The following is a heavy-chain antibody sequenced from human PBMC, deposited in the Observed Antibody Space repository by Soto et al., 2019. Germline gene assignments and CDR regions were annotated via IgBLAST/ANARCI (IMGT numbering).Heavy chain of an antibody. J-gene: IGHJ4*02. CDR2: IHGGGNSA. CDR1: GFTFSGYA. V-gene: IGHV3-23*01. Sequence: EVQLLESGGDLVQPGRSLRLSCAASGFTFSGYAMSWVRQAPGKGLEWVSVIHGGGNSAYYADSVKGRFTISRDNSKNTMYLQISSMRGEDTAVDYCAKTRRRVTPAWHSDYWGQGTLVTVSS. CDR3: AKTRRRVTPAWHSDY. D-gene: IGHD2-15*01.